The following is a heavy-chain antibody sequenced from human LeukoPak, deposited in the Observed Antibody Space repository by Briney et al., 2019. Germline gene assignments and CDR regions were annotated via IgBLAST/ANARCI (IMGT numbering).Heavy chain of an antibody. CDR1: GGSISSYY. CDR2: IYYSGST. V-gene: IGHV4-59*01. Sequence: SETLSLTCTVSGGSISSYYWSWIRQPPGKGLEWIGYIYYSGSTNYNPSLKSRVTISVDTSKNQFSLKLSSVTAADTAVYYCARVGSSITMVRGVIIPYFDYWGQGTLVTVSS. CDR3: ARVGSSITMVRGVIIPYFDY. D-gene: IGHD3-10*01. J-gene: IGHJ4*02.